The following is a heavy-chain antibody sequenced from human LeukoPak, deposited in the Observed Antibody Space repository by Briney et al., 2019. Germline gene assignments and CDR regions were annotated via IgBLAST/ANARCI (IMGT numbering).Heavy chain of an antibody. D-gene: IGHD2-2*01. V-gene: IGHV3-30*02. CDR3: AKDRGGCSSTSCYPKVSTF. Sequence: GGSLRLSCAASGFTFSSYGMHWVRQAPGKGLEWVAFIRYDGSNKYYADSVKGRFTISRDNSKNTLYLQMNSLRAEDTAVYYCAKDRGGCSSTSCYPKVSTFGGQGTLVTFSS. J-gene: IGHJ4*02. CDR2: IRYDGSNK. CDR1: GFTFSSYG.